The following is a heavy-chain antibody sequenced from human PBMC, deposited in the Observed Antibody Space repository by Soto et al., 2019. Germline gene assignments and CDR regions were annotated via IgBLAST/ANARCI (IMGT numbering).Heavy chain of an antibody. CDR3: ARSINP. CDR1: GGSISSGGYY. J-gene: IGHJ5*02. CDR2: IDYSGST. Sequence: QVQLQESGPGLVKPSQTLSLTCTVSGGSISSGGYYGSWIRQHPGKGLEWIGYIDYSGSTYYNPALKSRVTISLGTSKNQFSLKLISVTAADTAVYCFARSINPWGQGTLVTVSS. D-gene: IGHD3-10*01. V-gene: IGHV4-31*03.